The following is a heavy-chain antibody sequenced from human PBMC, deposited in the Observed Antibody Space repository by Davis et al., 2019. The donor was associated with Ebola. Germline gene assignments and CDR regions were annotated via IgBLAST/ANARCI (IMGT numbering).Heavy chain of an antibody. CDR1: GFTFSSYE. J-gene: IGHJ4*02. D-gene: IGHD3-10*01. CDR3: ARDFGGHSDF. Sequence: PGGSLRLSCAASGFTFSSYEMNWVRQAPGKGLEWVSYISSSGSTIYYADSVKGRFTISRDNAKNTLYLQMNNLGAEDTAIYYCARDFGGHSDFWGQGTLVTVSS. CDR2: ISSSGSTI. V-gene: IGHV3-48*03.